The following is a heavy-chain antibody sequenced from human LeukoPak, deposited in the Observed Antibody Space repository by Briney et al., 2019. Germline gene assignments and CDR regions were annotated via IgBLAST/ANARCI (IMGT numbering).Heavy chain of an antibody. Sequence: ASVKVSFKASGYTFTSYYIDWVRQAPGQGLEWMGVINPSGGSTRYAQKFQGRVTMTGDPSTRTVYMELSSLTSDDTAVYYCARGTTDAYWGQGTPVTVSS. D-gene: IGHD1-1*01. J-gene: IGHJ4*02. CDR1: GYTFTSYY. CDR2: INPSGGST. CDR3: ARGTTDAY. V-gene: IGHV1-46*01.